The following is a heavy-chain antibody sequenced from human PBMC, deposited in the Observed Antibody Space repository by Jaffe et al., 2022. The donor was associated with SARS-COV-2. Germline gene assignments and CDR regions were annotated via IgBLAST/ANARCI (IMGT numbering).Heavy chain of an antibody. Sequence: QVQLVESGGGVVQPGRSLRLSCAASGFTFSSYAMHWVRQAPGKGLEWVAVISYDGSNKYYADSVKGRFTISRDNSKNTLYLQMNSLRAEDTAVYYCARKMGKYQLLLPAAFDYWGQGTLVTVSS. CDR1: GFTFSSYA. V-gene: IGHV3-30-3*01. CDR3: ARKMGKYQLLLPAAFDY. D-gene: IGHD2-2*01. J-gene: IGHJ4*02. CDR2: ISYDGSNK.